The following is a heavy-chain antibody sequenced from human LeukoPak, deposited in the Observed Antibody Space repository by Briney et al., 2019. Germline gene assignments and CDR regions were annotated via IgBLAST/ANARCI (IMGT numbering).Heavy chain of an antibody. CDR2: ISGSGGTT. Sequence: PGGSLRLSCTASGFTFGDYAMNWVRQAPGKGLEWVSVISGSGGTTYYADSVKGRFTISRDSSKNTLYLQMNSLRAEDTAVYYCAKVSGGGLYYDGMDVWGQGTTVTVSS. V-gene: IGHV3-23*01. CDR3: AKVSGGGLYYDGMDV. CDR1: GFTFGDYA. J-gene: IGHJ6*02. D-gene: IGHD3-3*01.